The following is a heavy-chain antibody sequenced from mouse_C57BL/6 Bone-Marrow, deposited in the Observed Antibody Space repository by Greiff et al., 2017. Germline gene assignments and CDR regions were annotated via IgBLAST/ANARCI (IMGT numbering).Heavy chain of an antibody. CDR1: GYTFTDYY. CDR3: AGGPLLFDY. V-gene: IGHV1-19*01. J-gene: IGHJ2*01. Sequence: EVQLQQSGPVLVKPGASVKMSCKASGYTFTDYYMNWVKQSHGKSLEWIGVINPYNSGTSYNQKFKGKATLTGDKSSSTTYMVLNSLASEDSAVYYCAGGPLLFDYWGQGTTLTVSS. CDR2: INPYNSGT.